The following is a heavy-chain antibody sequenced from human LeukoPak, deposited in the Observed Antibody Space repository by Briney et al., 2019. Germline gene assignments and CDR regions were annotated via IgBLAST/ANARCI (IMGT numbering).Heavy chain of an antibody. Sequence: SETLSLTCTVSGGSISSSSYYWGWIRQPPGKGLEWIGSIYYSGSTYYNPSLKSRVTISVDTSKNQFSLKLSSVTAADTAVYCCAREYCSGGSCYGFDPWGQGTLVTVSS. V-gene: IGHV4-39*07. CDR3: AREYCSGGSCYGFDP. CDR2: IYYSGST. J-gene: IGHJ5*02. CDR1: GGSISSSSYY. D-gene: IGHD2-15*01.